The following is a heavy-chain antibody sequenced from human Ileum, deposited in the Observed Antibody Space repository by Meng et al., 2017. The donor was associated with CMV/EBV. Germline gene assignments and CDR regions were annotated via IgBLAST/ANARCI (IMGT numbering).Heavy chain of an antibody. CDR1: ISSGDYY. J-gene: IGHJ5*02. CDR2: IYYSGST. CDR3: ARVFRGRITIFGVVNWFDP. V-gene: IGHV4-30-4*08. D-gene: IGHD3-3*01. Sequence: ISSGDYYWSWIRQPPGKGLEWIGYIYYSGSTYYNPSLKSRVTISVDTSKNPFSLKLSSVTAADTAVYYCARVFRGRITIFGVVNWFDPWGQGTLVTVSS.